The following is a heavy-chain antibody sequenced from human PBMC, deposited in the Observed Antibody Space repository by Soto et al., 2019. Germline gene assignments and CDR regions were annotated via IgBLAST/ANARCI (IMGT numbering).Heavy chain of an antibody. CDR2: ISSSSSTI. V-gene: IGHV3-48*02. CDR3: ARDQTAYYDFWKNWYFDL. Sequence: GSLRLSCAASGFTFSSYSMNWVRQAPGKGLEWVSYISSSSSTIYYADSVKGRFTISRDNAKNSLYLQMNSLRDEDTALYYFARDQTAYYDFWKNWYFDLWGRGTLVTVSS. J-gene: IGHJ2*01. CDR1: GFTFSSYS. D-gene: IGHD3-3*01.